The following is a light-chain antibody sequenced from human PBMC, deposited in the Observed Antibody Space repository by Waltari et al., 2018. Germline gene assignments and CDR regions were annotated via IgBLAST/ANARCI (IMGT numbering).Light chain of an antibody. CDR2: LGS. Sequence: EIVMTQSPLSLPVIAGEPASISCRFSQSLLYSKGNNHLDWHLQKPGQSPQLLIYLGSNRAPGVPDRFSGSGSGTDFTLKISRVEAEDVGVYYCMQTLQTPLTFGGGTKVEI. V-gene: IGKV2-28*01. J-gene: IGKJ4*01. CDR1: QSLLYSKGNNH. CDR3: MQTLQTPLT.